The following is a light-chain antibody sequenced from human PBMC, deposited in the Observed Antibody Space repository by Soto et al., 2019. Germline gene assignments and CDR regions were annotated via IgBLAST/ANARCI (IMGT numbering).Light chain of an antibody. CDR1: HDITSY. CDR2: DAS. J-gene: IGKJ3*01. Sequence: DIQMTQSPSSLSASVGDRVTITCQASHDITSYLNLYQHKPGKAPKLLIYDASILEAGVPSRFSGSGSGTHFTFTIRSLQPEDVETYYCQKCDYLPIFGPGTTVDFK. CDR3: QKCDYLPI. V-gene: IGKV1-33*01.